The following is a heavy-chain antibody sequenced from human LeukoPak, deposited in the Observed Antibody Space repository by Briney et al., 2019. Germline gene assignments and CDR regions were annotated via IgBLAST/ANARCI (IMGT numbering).Heavy chain of an antibody. J-gene: IGHJ3*02. CDR3: ARDKWEPRYAFDI. D-gene: IGHD1-26*01. CDR2: IYSSGST. CDR1: GGSISSSSYY. V-gene: IGHV4-39*07. Sequence: PSETLSLTCTVSGGSISSSSYYWGWIRQPPGKGLEWIGSIYSSGSTYYNPSLRSRVTMSIDTSNNQFSLRLRFVTAADTAVYYCARDKWEPRYAFDIWGQGTMVTVSS.